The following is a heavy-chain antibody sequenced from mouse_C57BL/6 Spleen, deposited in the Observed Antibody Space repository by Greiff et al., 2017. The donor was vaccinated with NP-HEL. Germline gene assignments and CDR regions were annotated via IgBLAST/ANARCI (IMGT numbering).Heavy chain of an antibody. CDR2: IYPRSGNT. CDR3: AREGDGYWFAY. J-gene: IGHJ3*01. V-gene: IGHV1-81*01. D-gene: IGHD2-3*01. CDR1: GYTFTSYG. Sequence: QVQLQQSGAELARPGASVKLSCKASGYTFTSYGISWVKQRTGQGLEWIGEIYPRSGNTYYNEKFKGKATLTADKSSSTAYMELRSLTSEDSAVYFCAREGDGYWFAYWGQGTLVTVSA.